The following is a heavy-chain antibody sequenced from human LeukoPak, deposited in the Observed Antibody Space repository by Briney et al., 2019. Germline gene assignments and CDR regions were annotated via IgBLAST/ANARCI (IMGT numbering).Heavy chain of an antibody. CDR3: ARSIYYGSGSYPFDY. Sequence: GGSLRLSCTASGFNFSNYWMHWVRQAPGKGLVWVSRLNTGGNSTIYADSVKGRFIISRHNSKNTLYLQMNSLRAEDTAVYYCARSIYYGSGSYPFDYWGQGTLVTVSS. CDR1: GFNFSNYW. CDR2: LNTGGNST. D-gene: IGHD3-10*01. J-gene: IGHJ4*02. V-gene: IGHV3-74*01.